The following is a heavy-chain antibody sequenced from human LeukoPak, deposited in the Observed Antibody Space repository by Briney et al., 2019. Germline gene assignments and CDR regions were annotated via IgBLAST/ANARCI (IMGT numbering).Heavy chain of an antibody. Sequence: GGSLRLSCAASGFTFSDYYMSWIRQAPGKGLEWVSYISSSGSTIYYADSVKGRFTISRDNAKNSLYLQMSSLRAEDTAVYYCARDHPPSPYVRGSYRYTDYWGQGTLVTVSS. CDR2: ISSSGSTI. J-gene: IGHJ4*02. CDR3: ARDHPPSPYVRGSYRYTDY. CDR1: GFTFSDYY. D-gene: IGHD3-16*02. V-gene: IGHV3-11*01.